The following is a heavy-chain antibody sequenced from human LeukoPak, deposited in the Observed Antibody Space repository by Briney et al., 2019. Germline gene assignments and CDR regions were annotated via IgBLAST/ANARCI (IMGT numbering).Heavy chain of an antibody. Sequence: SVKVSCKASGGTFSSYAISWVRQAPGQGLEWMGGIIPIFGTANYAQQFQGRVTITADESTGTAYMELSSLRSEDTAVYYCARDSGDGYNYLDYWGQGTLVTVSS. J-gene: IGHJ4*02. CDR2: IIPIFGTA. V-gene: IGHV1-69*01. D-gene: IGHD5-24*01. CDR3: ARDSGDGYNYLDY. CDR1: GGTFSSYA.